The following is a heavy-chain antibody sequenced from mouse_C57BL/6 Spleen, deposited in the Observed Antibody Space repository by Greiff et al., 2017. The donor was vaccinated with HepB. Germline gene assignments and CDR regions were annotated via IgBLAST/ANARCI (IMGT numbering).Heavy chain of an antibody. CDR1: GYAFSSSW. J-gene: IGHJ2*01. V-gene: IGHV1-82*01. CDR2: IYPGDGDI. Sequence: VQLVESGPELVKPGASVRISCKASGYAFSSSWMNWVKQRPGKGLEWIGRIYPGDGDINYNGKFKGKATLTADKSSSTAYMQLSSLTSEDSAVYFCARDYSNYYYFDYWGQGTTLTVSS. D-gene: IGHD2-5*01. CDR3: ARDYSNYYYFDY.